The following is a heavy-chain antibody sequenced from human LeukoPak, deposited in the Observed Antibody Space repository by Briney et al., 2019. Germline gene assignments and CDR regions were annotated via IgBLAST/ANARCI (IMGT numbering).Heavy chain of an antibody. CDR1: GGSFSGYY. CDR3: ARVTGGSGWYRRWFDP. D-gene: IGHD6-19*01. Sequence: SETLSLTCAVYGGSFSGYYWSWIRQPPGKGLEWIGEINHSGSTNYNPSLKSRVTISVDTSKNQFSLKLSSVTAADTAVYYCARVTGGSGWYRRWFDPWGQGTLVTVSS. V-gene: IGHV4-34*01. J-gene: IGHJ5*02. CDR2: INHSGST.